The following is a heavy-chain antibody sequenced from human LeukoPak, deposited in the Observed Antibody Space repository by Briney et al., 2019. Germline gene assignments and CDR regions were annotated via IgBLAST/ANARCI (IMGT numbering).Heavy chain of an antibody. CDR3: ARYVRTGDYGPDY. CDR2: IYYSGST. Sequence: SETLSLTCTVSGGSLSSSSYYWGWIRQPPGKGLEWIGSIYYSGSTYYNPSLKSRVTISVDTSKNQFSLKLSSVTAADTAVYYCARYVRTGDYGPDYWGQGTLVTVSS. J-gene: IGHJ4*02. D-gene: IGHD4-17*01. V-gene: IGHV4-39*01. CDR1: GGSLSSSSYY.